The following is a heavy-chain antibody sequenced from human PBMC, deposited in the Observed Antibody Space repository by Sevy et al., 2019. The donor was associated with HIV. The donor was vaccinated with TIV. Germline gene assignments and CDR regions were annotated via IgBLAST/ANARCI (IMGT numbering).Heavy chain of an antibody. CDR1: GFTFSSYA. V-gene: IGHV3-23*01. Sequence: GGSLRLSCAASGFTFSSYAMSWVRQAPGKGLEWVSAISGSGGSTYYADSVKGRFTISRGNSKNTLYLQMNSLRAEDTAVYYCAKDETPGPTFDYWGQGTLVTVSS. CDR3: AKDETPGPTFDY. J-gene: IGHJ4*02. CDR2: ISGSGGST.